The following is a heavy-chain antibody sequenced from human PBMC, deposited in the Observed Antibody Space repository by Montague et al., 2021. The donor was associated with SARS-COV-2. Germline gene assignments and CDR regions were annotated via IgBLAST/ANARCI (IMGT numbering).Heavy chain of an antibody. CDR3: AREFRTYGYGGQYWYFDL. Sequence: SETLSLTCAVSGGSISSSHWWSWVRQPPGKGLEWIGENYHSGSTNYNPSLKSRVTISIDKSKNQFSLKLSSVTAADTAVYYCAREFRTYGYGGQYWYFDLWGRGTLVTVSS. CDR1: GGSISSSHW. D-gene: IGHD3-10*01. V-gene: IGHV4-4*02. J-gene: IGHJ2*01. CDR2: NYHSGST.